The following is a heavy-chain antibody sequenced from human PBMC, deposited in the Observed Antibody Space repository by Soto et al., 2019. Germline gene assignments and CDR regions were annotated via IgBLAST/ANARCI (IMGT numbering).Heavy chain of an antibody. Sequence: WGSLRLSCAASGFTFRNYAMTWARQAPGKGLEWVSSLLRSGSSAYYADSVRGRFSISSDTSANSLYLQMDNLRAEDTAIYYCAKDAISGDGIWLMDSWGQGTVVTVSS. J-gene: IGHJ5*02. CDR3: AKDAISGDGIWLMDS. D-gene: IGHD4-17*01. V-gene: IGHV3-23*01. CDR1: GFTFRNYA. CDR2: LLRSGSSA.